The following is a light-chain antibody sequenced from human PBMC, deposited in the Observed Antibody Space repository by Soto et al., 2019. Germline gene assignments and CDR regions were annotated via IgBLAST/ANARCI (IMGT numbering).Light chain of an antibody. Sequence: DIQMTQSPSSLSASVGDRVTITCQASQDISNYLNWYQQKPGKAPKLLIYDASNLETGVPSRFSGSGSGTDFTFTISSLQPEDIATYYCQQYDNLSGTFGQGTKVDI. CDR2: DAS. CDR3: QQYDNLSGT. V-gene: IGKV1-33*01. CDR1: QDISNY. J-gene: IGKJ1*01.